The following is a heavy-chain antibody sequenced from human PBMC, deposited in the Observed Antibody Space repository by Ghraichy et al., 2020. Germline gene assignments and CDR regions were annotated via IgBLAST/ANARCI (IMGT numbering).Heavy chain of an antibody. CDR3: VRWGDCRSTSCYSLTYYNFYGMDV. Sequence: ASVKVSCKASGYTFTSYGIGWVRQAPGQGLEWMGWISPYSDNTNYVHKFQGRVAMTADASANTAYMELRSLRSDDTAVYFCVRWGDCRSTSCYSLTYYNFYGMDVWGQGTTVIVSS. CDR1: GYTFTSYG. CDR2: ISPYSDNT. V-gene: IGHV1-18*01. D-gene: IGHD2-2*02. J-gene: IGHJ6*02.